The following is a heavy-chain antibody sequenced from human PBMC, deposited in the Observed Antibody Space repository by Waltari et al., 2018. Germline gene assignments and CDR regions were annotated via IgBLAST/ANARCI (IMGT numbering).Heavy chain of an antibody. CDR2: IYYSGST. CDR3: AREPRGDFWSGYSVY. CDR1: GGSISSYY. V-gene: IGHV4-59*01. J-gene: IGHJ4*02. Sequence: QVQLQESGPGLVKPSETLSLTCTVSGGSISSYYWSWIRQPPGKGLEWIGYIYYSGSTNDNPSLKSRVTISVDTSKNQFSLKLSSLRSEDTAVYYCAREPRGDFWSGYSVYWGQGTLVTVSS. D-gene: IGHD3-3*01.